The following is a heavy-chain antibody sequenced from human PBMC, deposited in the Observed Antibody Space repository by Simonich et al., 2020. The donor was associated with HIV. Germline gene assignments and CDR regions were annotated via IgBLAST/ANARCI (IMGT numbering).Heavy chain of an antibody. CDR2: IIPIFGTA. CDR1: GGTFSSFA. D-gene: IGHD3-10*01. V-gene: IGHV1-69*13. Sequence: QVQLVQSGAEVKKPGSSVKVSCKASGGTFSSFAISWVRQAPGLGLGWVGGIIPIFGTANYEQRFQGRVTITADESTSTAYMELSSLRSEDTGIYYCARKGGGRGVYYFDYWGQGTLVTVSS. J-gene: IGHJ4*02. CDR3: ARKGGGRGVYYFDY.